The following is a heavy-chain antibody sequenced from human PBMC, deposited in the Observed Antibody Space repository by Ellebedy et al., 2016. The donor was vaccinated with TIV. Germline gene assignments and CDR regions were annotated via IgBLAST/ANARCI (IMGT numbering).Heavy chain of an antibody. Sequence: ASVKVSXXVSGYTLTELSMHWVRQAPGKGLEWMGGFDPEDGETIYAQKFQGRVTMTEDTSTDTAYMELSSLRSEDTAVYYCATPTDYGGNPSPHDAFDIWGQGTMVTVSS. CDR2: FDPEDGET. V-gene: IGHV1-24*01. J-gene: IGHJ3*02. D-gene: IGHD4-23*01. CDR1: GYTLTELS. CDR3: ATPTDYGGNPSPHDAFDI.